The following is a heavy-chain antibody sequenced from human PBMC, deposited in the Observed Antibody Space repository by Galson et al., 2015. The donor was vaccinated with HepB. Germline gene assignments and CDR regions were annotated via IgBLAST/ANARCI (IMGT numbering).Heavy chain of an antibody. Sequence: SLRLSCAASGFTFTSYSMNWVRQAPGRGLEWVAYISTTGSNIYYADSVRGRFTISRDNARKSLYLQMSSLGDEDTAVYYYARVVETKGGRTDYWGQGTLVTVPS. CDR3: ARVVETKGGRTDY. D-gene: IGHD2-21*01. J-gene: IGHJ4*02. CDR2: ISTTGSNI. CDR1: GFTFTSYS. V-gene: IGHV3-48*02.